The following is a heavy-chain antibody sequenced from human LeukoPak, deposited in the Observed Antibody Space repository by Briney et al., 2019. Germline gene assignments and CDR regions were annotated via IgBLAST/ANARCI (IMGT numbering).Heavy chain of an antibody. J-gene: IGHJ4*02. CDR2: ISGSGGST. V-gene: IGHV3-23*01. CDR1: GFTFSGYA. Sequence: PGASLRLSCAASGFTFSGYAMSWVRQAPGKGLEWVSAISGSGGSTYYADSVKGRFTISRDNSKNTLYLQMNSLRAEDTAVYYCADTPGYCSGGSCARAIDYWGQGTLVTVSS. D-gene: IGHD2-15*01. CDR3: ADTPGYCSGGSCARAIDY.